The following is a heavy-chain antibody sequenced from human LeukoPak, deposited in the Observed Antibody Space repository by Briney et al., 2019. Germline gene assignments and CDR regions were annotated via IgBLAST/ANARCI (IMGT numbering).Heavy chain of an antibody. CDR1: GFTFSSYS. CDR2: ISSSSNYI. V-gene: IGHV3-21*01. CDR3: ARAGFTFSDYFGSFFDY. D-gene: IGHD3-10*01. J-gene: IGHJ4*02. Sequence: PGGSLRLSCAASGFTFSSYSMNWVRQAPGKGLEWVSSISSSSNYIYYADSVKGRFTISRDNAKNSLYLQMNSLRAEDTAVYYCARAGFTFSDYFGSFFDYWGQGTLVTVSS.